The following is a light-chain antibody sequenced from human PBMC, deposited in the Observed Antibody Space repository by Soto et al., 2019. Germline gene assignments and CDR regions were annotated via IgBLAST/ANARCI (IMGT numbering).Light chain of an antibody. CDR3: HQYDSYPYT. V-gene: IGKV3-20*01. Sequence: EIVLTQSPGTLSLSPGERATLSCRASQSVSSSYLAWYQQKPGQAPRLLIYGASSRATGIPDRFSGSGSGTDFTLTISRLEPEDFATYYCHQYDSYPYTFGQGTKLEI. CDR1: QSVSSSY. CDR2: GAS. J-gene: IGKJ2*01.